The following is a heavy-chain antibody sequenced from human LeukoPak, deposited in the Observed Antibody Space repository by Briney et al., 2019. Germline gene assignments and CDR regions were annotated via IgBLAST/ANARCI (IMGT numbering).Heavy chain of an antibody. CDR1: GGTFSSYA. V-gene: IGHV1-69*05. CDR2: IIPIFGTA. CDR3: ARSRGPERDAFDS. J-gene: IGHJ3*02. D-gene: IGHD3-10*01. Sequence: SVKVSCKASGGTFSSYAISWVRQAPGQGLEWMGGIIPIFGTANYAQKFQGRVTITTDESTSTAYMELSSLRSEDTAVYYCARSRGPERDAFDSWGQGTMVTVSS.